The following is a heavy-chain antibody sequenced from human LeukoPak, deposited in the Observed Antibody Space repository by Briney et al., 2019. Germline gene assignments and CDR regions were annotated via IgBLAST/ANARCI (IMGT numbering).Heavy chain of an antibody. CDR3: AKTFRYYDILTGYYDNWFDP. CDR1: GFTFSSYA. CDR2: ISGSGGST. D-gene: IGHD3-9*01. V-gene: IGHV3-23*01. Sequence: GGSLRLSCAASGFTFSSYAMSWVRQAPGKGLEWVSAISGSGGSTYYADSVKGRFTISRDNSKNTLYLQMNSLRAEDTAVYYCAKTFRYYDILTGYYDNWFDPWGQGTLVTVSS. J-gene: IGHJ5*02.